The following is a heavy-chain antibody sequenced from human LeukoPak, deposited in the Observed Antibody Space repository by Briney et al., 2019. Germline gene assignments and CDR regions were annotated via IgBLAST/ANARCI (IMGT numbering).Heavy chain of an antibody. D-gene: IGHD3-10*01. CDR3: ARAGEFRSDYYYMDV. CDR1: GFTFSSYS. J-gene: IGHJ6*03. CDR2: ISTSISYI. Sequence: GGSLRLSCAASGFTFSSYSMNWVRQAPGKGLEWVSSISTSISYIYYADSVKGRFTISRDNAKNSLYLQMNSLRAEDTAVYYCARAGEFRSDYYYMDVWGKGTTVTISS. V-gene: IGHV3-21*04.